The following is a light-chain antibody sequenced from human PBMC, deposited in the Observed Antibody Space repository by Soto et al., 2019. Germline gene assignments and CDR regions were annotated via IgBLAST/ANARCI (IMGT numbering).Light chain of an antibody. CDR2: DAS. V-gene: IGKV3-11*01. J-gene: IGKJ4*01. Sequence: EIVLTQSPATLSLSPGERATLSCRASQSVSSYLAWYQQKPGQAPRLLIYDASNRATGIPARFSGRGSGTDFTLTIRSLETEDFAVYYCQQRSNWPLTFGAGTKGDIK. CDR3: QQRSNWPLT. CDR1: QSVSSY.